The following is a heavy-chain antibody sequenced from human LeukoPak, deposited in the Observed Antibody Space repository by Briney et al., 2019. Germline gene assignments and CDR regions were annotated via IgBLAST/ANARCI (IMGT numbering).Heavy chain of an antibody. CDR2: IIPIIDAT. V-gene: IGHV1-69*11. CDR1: GRGFTGLA. Sequence: SVKVSCKAFGRGFTGLAVTWLRHVPGQGFEWMGRIIPIIDATHYAQKFQDRVTITADESTSTAYMELHSLRSEDTAVYFCASSLLRMADLLPSHFDYWGQGTLVTVSS. CDR3: ASSLLRMADLLPSHFDY. J-gene: IGHJ4*02. D-gene: IGHD3-10*01.